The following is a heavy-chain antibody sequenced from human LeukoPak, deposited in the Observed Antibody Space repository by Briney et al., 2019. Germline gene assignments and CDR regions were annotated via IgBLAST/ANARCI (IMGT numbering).Heavy chain of an antibody. CDR1: GYSISTGYF. V-gene: IGHV4-38-2*01. CDR3: ARAPSGIAAAGAFHYYDYMDV. Sequence: RPSETLSLTCAVSGYSISTGYFWDWIRQPPGKGLEWIGSIYHVGDTHYNPSLKSRVTISVDTSNNRFSLKLSSVTAADTAVYYCARAPSGIAAAGAFHYYDYMDVWGKGTTVTVSS. J-gene: IGHJ6*03. CDR2: IYHVGDT. D-gene: IGHD6-13*01.